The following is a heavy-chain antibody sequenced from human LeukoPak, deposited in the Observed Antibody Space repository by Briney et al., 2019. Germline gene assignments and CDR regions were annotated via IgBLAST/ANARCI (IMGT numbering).Heavy chain of an antibody. D-gene: IGHD4-11*01. CDR1: GFAFSSFS. CDR2: MSNDGSKT. Sequence: GGSLRLSCAASGFAFSSFSMHWVRQAPGKGLEWVAVMSNDGSKTFYTDSVKGRFTISRDNSKNTLYLQMHSLRPEDTAVYYCARERTTIMSGTAIGGYWGQGTLVTVSS. CDR3: ARERTTIMSGTAIGGY. V-gene: IGHV3-30*04. J-gene: IGHJ4*02.